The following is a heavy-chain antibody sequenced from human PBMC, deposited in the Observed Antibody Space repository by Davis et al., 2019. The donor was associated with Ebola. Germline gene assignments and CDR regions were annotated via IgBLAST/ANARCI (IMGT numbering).Heavy chain of an antibody. CDR2: ISGSGGST. J-gene: IGHJ4*02. CDR3: AKDPVGDSSGVFDY. D-gene: IGHD6-19*01. CDR1: GFTFSSYA. Sequence: GESLKISCAASGFTFSSYAMSWVRQAPGKGLEWVSAISGSGGSTYYADSVKGRFTISRDNSKNTLYLQMNSLRAEETAVYYCAKDPVGDSSGVFDYWGQGTLVTVSS. V-gene: IGHV3-23*01.